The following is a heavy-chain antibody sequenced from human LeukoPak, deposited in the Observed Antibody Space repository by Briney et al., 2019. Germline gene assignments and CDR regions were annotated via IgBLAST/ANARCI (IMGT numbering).Heavy chain of an antibody. J-gene: IGHJ6*02. V-gene: IGHV3-21*01. Sequence: GGSLTLSCAASGFTFSSYIMNWVRQAPGKGLEWVSSISGSNNYIYYADSVKGRFTISRDNAKNSLYLQMNSLRADDTAVYYCARGYSHGLDVWGRGTGVSVPS. CDR2: ISGSNNYI. CDR3: ARGYSHGLDV. D-gene: IGHD5-18*01. CDR1: GFTFSSYI.